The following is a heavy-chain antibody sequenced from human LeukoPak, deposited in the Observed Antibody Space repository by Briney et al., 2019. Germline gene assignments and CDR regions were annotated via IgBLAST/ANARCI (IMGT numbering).Heavy chain of an antibody. J-gene: IGHJ3*02. CDR1: GGSISSYY. Sequence: SETLSLTCTVSGGSISSYYWSWIRQPAGQGLEWIGRIYTSGSTDYNPSLKSRVTISVDTSKNQFSLKLSSVTAADTAVYYCARTPRRGYSYENAFDIWGQGTMVTVSS. V-gene: IGHV4-4*07. CDR2: IYTSGST. CDR3: ARTPRRGYSYENAFDI. D-gene: IGHD5-18*01.